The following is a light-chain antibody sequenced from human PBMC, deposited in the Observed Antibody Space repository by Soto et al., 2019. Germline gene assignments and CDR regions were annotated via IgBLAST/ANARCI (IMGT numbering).Light chain of an antibody. CDR3: GTWDSSLSAHWV. J-gene: IGLJ3*02. V-gene: IGLV1-51*02. Sequence: QAVLTQPPSVSAAPGQKVTISCSRSSSNIGNNYVSWYQQLPGTAPKLLIYENNKRPSGIPDRFSGSKSGTSATLGITGLQTGDEADYYCGTWDSSLSAHWVFGGGTQLTVL. CDR1: SSNIGNNY. CDR2: ENN.